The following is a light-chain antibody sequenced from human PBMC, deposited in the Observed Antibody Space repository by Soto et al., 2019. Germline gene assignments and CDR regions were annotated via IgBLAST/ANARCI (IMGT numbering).Light chain of an antibody. J-gene: IGKJ5*01. V-gene: IGKV1-33*01. CDR3: QQYDNLPVT. CDR1: QDVSKY. CDR2: DAS. Sequence: DIQMTQSPSSLSASVGDRVTITCQASQDVSKYLNWYQQKPGKAPKLLIYDASNLQTGVPSRFGGSGFGTDFTFTISSLQPEDIATYYCQQYDNLPVTFGQGTRLEIK.